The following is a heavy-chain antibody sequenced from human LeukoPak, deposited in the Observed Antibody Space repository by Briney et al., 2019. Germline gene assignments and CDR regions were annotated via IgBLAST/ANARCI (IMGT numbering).Heavy chain of an antibody. J-gene: IGHJ4*02. CDR2: IYYRGST. D-gene: IGHD5-24*01. V-gene: IGHV4-59*01. Sequence: PSETLSLTCRVSGGSISNDYWSLSRERPRRGGEWSGYIYYRGSTKYNFSLKSRVTISVQTSNNQFSLTLSSVTADDTAVYYCARSSSILTIPTFDYWGRGTLVTVSS. CDR3: ARSSSILTIPTFDY. CDR1: GGSISNDY.